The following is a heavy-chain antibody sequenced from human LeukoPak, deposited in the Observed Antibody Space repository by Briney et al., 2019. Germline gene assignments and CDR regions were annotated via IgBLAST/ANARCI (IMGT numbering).Heavy chain of an antibody. CDR3: ARGAEWRGVTGDY. V-gene: IGHV1-8*01. CDR2: MNPNSGNT. CDR1: GYTFTSYD. J-gene: IGHJ4*02. Sequence: GASVKVSCKASGYTFTSYDINWVRQATGQGLEWMGWMNPNSGNTGYAQKFQGRVTVTRNTSISTAYMELSSLRSEDTAVYYCARGAEWRGVTGDYWGQGTLVTVSS. D-gene: IGHD3-10*01.